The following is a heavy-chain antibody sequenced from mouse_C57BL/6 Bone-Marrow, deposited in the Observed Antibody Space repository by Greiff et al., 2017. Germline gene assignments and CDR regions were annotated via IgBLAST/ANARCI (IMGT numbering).Heavy chain of an antibody. CDR1: GYTFTSYW. D-gene: IGHD1-1*01. J-gene: IGHJ1*03. CDR2: IYPGSGRT. CDR3: ARKSSYVDWYFDV. V-gene: IGHV1-55*01. Sequence: QFQLQQPGAELVKPGASVQMSCKASGYTFTSYWLTWVKQRPGQGLEWIGDIYPGSGRTNYNEKFKSKATLTVDTSSSTAYMQLSSLTSEDSAVYYCARKSSYVDWYFDVWGTGTTVTVSS.